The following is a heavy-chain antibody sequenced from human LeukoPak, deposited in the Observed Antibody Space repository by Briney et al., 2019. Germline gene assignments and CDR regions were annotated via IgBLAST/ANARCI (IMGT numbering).Heavy chain of an antibody. D-gene: IGHD1-20*01. CDR1: GGSIGSGSYY. CDR2: IYTSGST. J-gene: IGHJ4*02. CDR3: ARGPTITRYNWAFDY. V-gene: IGHV4-61*02. Sequence: SETLSLTCTVSGGSIGSGSYYWSWIRQPAGKGLEWIGRIYTSGSTNYNPSLKSRVTISVDTSKNQFSLKLSSVTAADTAVYYCARGPTITRYNWAFDYWGQGTLVTVSS.